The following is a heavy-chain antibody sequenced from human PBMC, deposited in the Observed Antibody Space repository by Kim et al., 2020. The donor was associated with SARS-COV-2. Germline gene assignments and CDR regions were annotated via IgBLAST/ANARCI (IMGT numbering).Heavy chain of an antibody. CDR3: AKARTLEDYGDYAGPLDY. CDR2: ISWNSGSI. CDR1: GFTFDDYA. D-gene: IGHD4-17*01. Sequence: GGSLRLSCAASGFTFDDYAMHWVRQAPGKGLEWVSGISWNSGSIGYADSVKGRFTISRDNAKNSLYLQMNSLRAEDTALYYCAKARTLEDYGDYAGPLDYWGQGTLVTVSS. J-gene: IGHJ4*02. V-gene: IGHV3-9*01.